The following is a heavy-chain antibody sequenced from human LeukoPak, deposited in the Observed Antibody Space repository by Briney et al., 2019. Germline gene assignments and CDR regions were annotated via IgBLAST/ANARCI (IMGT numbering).Heavy chain of an antibody. V-gene: IGHV3-23*01. D-gene: IGHD3-3*01. CDR1: GPTFSTHA. CDR3: ATSSGYYDFWSGYFPGHYYYYYGMDV. Sequence: GRSLTLYCAASGPTFSTHAISSVRQPPGNGPNSAPAISGSAANTYYADSVKGRFTISRDNYKNTLYLQMNSLRAEDTAVYYCATSSGYYDFWSGYFPGHYYYYYGMDVWGQGTTVTVSS. CDR2: ISGSAANT. J-gene: IGHJ6*02.